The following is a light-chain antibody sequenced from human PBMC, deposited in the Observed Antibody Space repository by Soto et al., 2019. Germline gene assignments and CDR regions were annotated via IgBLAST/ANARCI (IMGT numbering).Light chain of an antibody. J-gene: IGLJ1*01. CDR1: SSDDGSYDL. CDR2: DGF. V-gene: IGLV2-23*03. Sequence: QSVLTQPASVSGSRGKSITFSCAGSSSDDGSYDLVSWYQQHPGEAPKLIIYDGFKRPSGVSDRFSGSKSGYTASLTISGLQADDEADYYCCSYAGSSTFVFGTGTKVTVL. CDR3: CSYAGSSTFV.